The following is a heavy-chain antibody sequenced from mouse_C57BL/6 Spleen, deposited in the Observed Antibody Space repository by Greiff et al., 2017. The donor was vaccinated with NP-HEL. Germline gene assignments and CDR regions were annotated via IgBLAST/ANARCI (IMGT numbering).Heavy chain of an antibody. J-gene: IGHJ3*01. V-gene: IGHV1-42*01. CDR3: ARRDLDWFAY. CDR1: GYSFTGYY. Sequence: VQLKQSGPELVKPGASVKISCKASGYSFTGYYMNWVKQSPEKSLEWIGEINPSTGGTTYNQKFKAKATLTVDKSSSTAYMQLKRLTSEDSAVYYCARRDLDWFAYWGQGTLVTVSA. CDR2: INPSTGGT.